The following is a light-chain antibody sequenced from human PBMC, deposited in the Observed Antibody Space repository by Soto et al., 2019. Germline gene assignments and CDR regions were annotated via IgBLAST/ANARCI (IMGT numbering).Light chain of an antibody. CDR3: QQYGSSP. CDR2: GAS. Sequence: EIVLTQSPGTLSLSPGERATLSCRASQSVSSSYLAWYQQKPGQAPRLLIYGASSRATGIPDRFSGSGSGTAFTLTISRLEPEDFAVYYCQQYGSSPFGQGTRLESK. CDR1: QSVSSSY. J-gene: IGKJ5*01. V-gene: IGKV3-20*01.